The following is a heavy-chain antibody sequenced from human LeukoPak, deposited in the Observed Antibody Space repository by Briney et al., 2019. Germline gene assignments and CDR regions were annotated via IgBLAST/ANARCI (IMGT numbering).Heavy chain of an antibody. CDR3: ARGSRYCSGGSCYGTFDY. D-gene: IGHD2-15*01. J-gene: IGHJ4*02. Sequence: GGSLRLSCAACGFTFSSYAMHWVRQAPGKGLEGVAVISYDGSNNYCADSVKGRFTISRDNSKNTLYLQMNSLRAEDTAVYYCARGSRYCSGGSCYGTFDYWGQGTLVTVSS. V-gene: IGHV3-30*04. CDR1: GFTFSSYA. CDR2: ISYDGSNN.